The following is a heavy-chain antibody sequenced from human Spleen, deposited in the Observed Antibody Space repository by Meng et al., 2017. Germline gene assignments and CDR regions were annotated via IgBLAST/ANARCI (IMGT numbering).Heavy chain of an antibody. J-gene: IGHJ6*02. V-gene: IGHV4-34*01. Sequence: SETLSLTCAVYGGSFSGYYWSWIRQPPGKGLEWIGEINHSGSTNYNPSLKSRVTISVDTSKKQFSLRLPSVTAADTAVYYCARGDVLVTGYYYGMDVWGQGTTVTVSS. CDR1: GGSFSGYY. CDR2: INHSGST. CDR3: ARGDVLVTGYYYGMDV. D-gene: IGHD2-8*02.